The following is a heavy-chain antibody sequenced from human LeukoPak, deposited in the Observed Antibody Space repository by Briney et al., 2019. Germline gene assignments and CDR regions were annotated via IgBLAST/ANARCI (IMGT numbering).Heavy chain of an antibody. Sequence: PSETLSLTCTVSGGSISSYYWSWIRQPPGKGLEWIGYIHYSGSTNYNPSLKSRVTISVDTSKNQFSLKLSSVTAADTAVYYCAFESRYYGMDVWGQGTTVTVSS. V-gene: IGHV4-59*01. J-gene: IGHJ6*02. CDR2: IHYSGST. CDR3: AFESRYYGMDV. CDR1: GGSISSYY.